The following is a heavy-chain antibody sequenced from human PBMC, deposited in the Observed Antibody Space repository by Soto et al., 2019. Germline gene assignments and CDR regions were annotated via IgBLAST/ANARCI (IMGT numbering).Heavy chain of an antibody. Sequence: SVKVSCKASGGTFSSYAISWVRQAPGQGLEWMGGIIPIFGTANYAQKFQGRVTITADKSTSTAYMELSSLRSEDTAVYYCASTPARPFYGMDVWGQGTTVTVSS. CDR1: GGTFSSYA. CDR2: IIPIFGTA. J-gene: IGHJ6*02. CDR3: ASTPARPFYGMDV. D-gene: IGHD6-6*01. V-gene: IGHV1-69*06.